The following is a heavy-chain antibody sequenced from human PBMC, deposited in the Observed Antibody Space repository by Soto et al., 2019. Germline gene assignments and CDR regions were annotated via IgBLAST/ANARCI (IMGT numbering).Heavy chain of an antibody. J-gene: IGHJ6*02. D-gene: IGHD6-19*01. V-gene: IGHV3-23*01. CDR2: ISTSGGST. Sequence: EVQLLESGGGLVQPGGSLRLSCAASGFTFSSYAMSWVRQSPGKGLEWVSVISTSGGSTNCADSVKGRLTISRDNSKNTLYLQMSSLRVEDTAVYHCAKSQGSGWYHGMYVWGQGTTVTVSS. CDR3: AKSQGSGWYHGMYV. CDR1: GFTFSSYA.